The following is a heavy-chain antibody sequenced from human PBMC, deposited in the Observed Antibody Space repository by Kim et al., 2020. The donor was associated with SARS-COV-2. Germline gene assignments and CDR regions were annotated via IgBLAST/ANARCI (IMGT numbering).Heavy chain of an antibody. J-gene: IGHJ6*02. D-gene: IGHD5-18*01. CDR2: ISAYNGNT. CDR3: ARDLLIQLWLQAGMDV. CDR1: GYTFTSYG. V-gene: IGHV1-18*04. Sequence: ASVKVSCKASGYTFTSYGISWVRQAPGQGLEWMGWISAYNGNTNYAQKLQGRVTMTTDTSTSTAYMELRSLRSDDTAVYYCARDLLIQLWLQAGMDVWGQGTTVTVSS.